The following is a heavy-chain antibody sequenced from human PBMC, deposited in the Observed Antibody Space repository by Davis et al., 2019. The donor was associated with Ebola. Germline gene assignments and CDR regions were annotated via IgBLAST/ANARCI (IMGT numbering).Heavy chain of an antibody. D-gene: IGHD3-16*02. J-gene: IGHJ5*02. Sequence: SETLSLTCTVSGGSISSYYWSWIRQSPGKGLEWIGEIIDSGSTNYNPSLKSRVTISVDTSKNQFSLKLSSVTAADTAVYYCARDLRSYRLNWFDPWGQGTLVTVSS. CDR2: IIDSGST. CDR3: ARDLRSYRLNWFDP. V-gene: IGHV4-59*01. CDR1: GGSISSYY.